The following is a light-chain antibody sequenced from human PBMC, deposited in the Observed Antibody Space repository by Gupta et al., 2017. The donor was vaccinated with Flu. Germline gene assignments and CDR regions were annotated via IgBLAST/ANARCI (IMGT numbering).Light chain of an antibody. J-gene: IGLJ3*02. CDR1: SGDIGGYEA. CDR3: ASVTSSSTWM. CDR2: EVN. V-gene: IGLV2-14*01. Sequence: QSALAQPASVSGSPGQSITISCTGTSGDIGGYEAVSWYQQHPDKAPILMIYEVNNRPSGVSNRFSGSKSGNTASLTISGLQAEDEADYYCASVTSSSTWMFGGGTKLTVL.